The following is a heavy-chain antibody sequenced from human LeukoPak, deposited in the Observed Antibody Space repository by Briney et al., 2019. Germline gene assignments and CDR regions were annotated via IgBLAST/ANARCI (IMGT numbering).Heavy chain of an antibody. CDR2: IWYDGSNK. V-gene: IGHV3-33*01. CDR1: GFTFSSYG. Sequence: PGGSLRLSCAASGFTFSSYGMHWVRQAPGKGLEWVAVIWYDGSNKYYADSVKGRFTISRDNSKNTLYLQMNSLRAEDTAVYYCARDRERWLQLPIYYYGMDVWGQGTTVTVSS. CDR3: ARDRERWLQLPIYYYGMDV. J-gene: IGHJ6*02. D-gene: IGHD5-24*01.